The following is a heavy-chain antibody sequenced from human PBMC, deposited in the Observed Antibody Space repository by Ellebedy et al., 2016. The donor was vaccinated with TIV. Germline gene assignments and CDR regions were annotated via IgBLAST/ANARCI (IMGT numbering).Heavy chain of an antibody. CDR1: GGSVSTETYY. J-gene: IGHJ4*02. Sequence: MPGGSLRLSCSVSGGSVSTETYYWGWFRQPPGKGLEWIGNISYTGFTFYSPSLESRLTMYVDTSKNQSSLKLSFVTAADTALYYCYMVFGGATKKWGQGTLVTVSS. D-gene: IGHD3-10*01. V-gene: IGHV4-39*01. CDR2: ISYTGFT. CDR3: YMVFGGATKK.